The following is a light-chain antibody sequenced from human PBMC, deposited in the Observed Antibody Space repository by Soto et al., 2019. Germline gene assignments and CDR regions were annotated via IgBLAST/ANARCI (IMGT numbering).Light chain of an antibody. Sequence: DIVLTQSPATLSLSPGERATLSCRASQSVSRYLAWYQQKPGQAPRLLISDASNRATGIPARFSGSGSGTDFTLTISSLEPEDFAVYYCQQRSDWPSTFGGGTKVEI. V-gene: IGKV3-11*01. CDR3: QQRSDWPST. CDR1: QSVSRY. CDR2: DAS. J-gene: IGKJ4*01.